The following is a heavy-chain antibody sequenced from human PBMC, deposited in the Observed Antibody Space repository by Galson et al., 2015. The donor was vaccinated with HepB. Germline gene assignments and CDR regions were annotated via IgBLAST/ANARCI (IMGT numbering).Heavy chain of an antibody. V-gene: IGHV2-5*02. CDR3: AHRLRGSTIWDGGAFGI. J-gene: IGHJ3*02. Sequence: PALVKPTQPLTLTCTFSGFSLSTGGVGVGWIRQPPGKALECLAFIYWDDDKRYSPSLKSRLTIAKDTSKNQVVLTMTNMDPVDTATYYCAHRLRGSTIWDGGAFGIWGRGTMVTVSS. D-gene: IGHD3-16*01. CDR1: GFSLSTGGVG. CDR2: IYWDDDK.